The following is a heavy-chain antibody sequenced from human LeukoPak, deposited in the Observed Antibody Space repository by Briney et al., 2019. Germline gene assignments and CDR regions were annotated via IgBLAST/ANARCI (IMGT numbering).Heavy chain of an antibody. D-gene: IGHD6-19*01. CDR1: GGSISSYY. CDR3: ARENSSGWYVFDY. CDR2: IYYSGST. V-gene: IGHV4-59*01. J-gene: IGHJ4*02. Sequence: SETLSLTCTVSGGSISSYYWSWIRQPPGKGLEWIGYIYYSGSTNYNPSLKSRVIISVDTSKNQFSLKLSSVTAADTAVYYCARENSSGWYVFDYWGQGTLVTVSS.